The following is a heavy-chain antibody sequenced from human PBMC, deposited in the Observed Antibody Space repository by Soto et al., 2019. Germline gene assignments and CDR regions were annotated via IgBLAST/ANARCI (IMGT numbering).Heavy chain of an antibody. V-gene: IGHV4-34*01. CDR1: GGSFSGYY. CDR2: INHSGST. Sequence: SETLSLTCAVYGGSFSGYYWSWIRQPPGKGLEWIGEINHSGSTNYNPSLKSRVTISVDTSKNQFSLKLSSVTAADTAVYYCARGKRDDYGDDGLDYWGQGTLVTVSS. D-gene: IGHD4-17*01. J-gene: IGHJ4*02. CDR3: ARGKRDDYGDDGLDY.